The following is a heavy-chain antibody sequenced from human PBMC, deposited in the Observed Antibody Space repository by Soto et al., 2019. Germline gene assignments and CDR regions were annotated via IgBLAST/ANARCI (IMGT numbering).Heavy chain of an antibody. CDR2: ISSSSSYI. CDR3: ARARCQLLPFDY. Sequence: EVQLVESGGGLVKPGGSLRLSCAASGFTFSSYSMNWVRQAPGKGLEWVSSISSSSSYIYYADSVKGRFTISRDNAKNSLYLQMNSLRAEDTAVYYCARARCQLLPFDYWGQGTLVTVSS. CDR1: GFTFSSYS. D-gene: IGHD2-2*01. V-gene: IGHV3-21*01. J-gene: IGHJ4*02.